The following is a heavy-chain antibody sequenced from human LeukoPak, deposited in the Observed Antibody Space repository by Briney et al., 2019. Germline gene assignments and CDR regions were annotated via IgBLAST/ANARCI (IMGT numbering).Heavy chain of an antibody. CDR3: AKAVAVVLTFFGY. Sequence: ASVKVSCKASGYTFTGYYMHWVRQAPGQGLEWMGWINPNSGGTNYAQKFQGRVTMTRDTSISTAYMELSRLRSDDTAVYYCAKAVAVVLTFFGYWGQGTLVTVSS. CDR2: INPNSGGT. D-gene: IGHD6-19*01. J-gene: IGHJ4*02. CDR1: GYTFTGYY. V-gene: IGHV1-2*02.